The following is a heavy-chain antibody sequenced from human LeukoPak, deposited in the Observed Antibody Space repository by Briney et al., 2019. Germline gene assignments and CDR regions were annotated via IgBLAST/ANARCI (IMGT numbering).Heavy chain of an antibody. CDR2: IGTFNGNT. CDR1: GYTFTSYG. V-gene: IGHV1-18*01. Sequence: ASVKVSCKASGYTFTSYGISWVRQAPGPELEWMGWIGTFNGNTNYAQNLQGRVTMTTDTSTSTAYMELRSLRSDDTAVYYCVRDFGYSSSWSGAYWGQGTLVTVSS. J-gene: IGHJ4*02. D-gene: IGHD6-13*01. CDR3: VRDFGYSSSWSGAY.